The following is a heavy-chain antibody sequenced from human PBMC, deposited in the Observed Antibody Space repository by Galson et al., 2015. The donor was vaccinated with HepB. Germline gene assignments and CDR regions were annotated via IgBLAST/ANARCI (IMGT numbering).Heavy chain of an antibody. V-gene: IGHV3-30-3*01. CDR1: GFTFSNYA. Sequence: SLRLSCAASGFTFSNYAIHWVRQAPGKGLEWVAVISYDGDNKYYADSVKGRFTISRDNPKNTLYLQMNSLRAEDTAVYYCARDRRREWEILPYDAFDIWGQGTMVTVS. CDR2: ISYDGDNK. J-gene: IGHJ3*02. D-gene: IGHD1-26*01. CDR3: ARDRRREWEILPYDAFDI.